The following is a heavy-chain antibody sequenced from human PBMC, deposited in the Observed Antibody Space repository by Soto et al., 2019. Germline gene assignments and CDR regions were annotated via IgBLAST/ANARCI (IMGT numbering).Heavy chain of an antibody. CDR3: ARRSDFWSGSDAFDI. CDR1: GYSFTSYW. Sequence: ESLTISWKGSGYSFTSYWISWLRQMPGKGLEWMGRIDPSDSYTNYSPSFQGHVTISADKSISTAYLQWSSLKASDTAMYYCARRSDFWSGSDAFDIWGQGTMVTVSS. CDR2: IDPSDSYT. V-gene: IGHV5-10-1*01. D-gene: IGHD3-3*01. J-gene: IGHJ3*02.